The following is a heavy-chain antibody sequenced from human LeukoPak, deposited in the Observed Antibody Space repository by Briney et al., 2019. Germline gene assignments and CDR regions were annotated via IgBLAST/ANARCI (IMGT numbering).Heavy chain of an antibody. V-gene: IGHV1-46*01. CDR1: GYTFTSYY. D-gene: IGHD3-22*01. Sequence: GASVKVSCKASGYTFTSYYMHWVRQAPGQGLEWMGIINPSGGSTSYAQKFQGRVTMTRDTSTSTVYMELSSLRSEDTAVYYCARDFLGIYDSSGDEKFDYWGQGTLVIVSS. CDR3: ARDFLGIYDSSGDEKFDY. CDR2: INPSGGST. J-gene: IGHJ4*02.